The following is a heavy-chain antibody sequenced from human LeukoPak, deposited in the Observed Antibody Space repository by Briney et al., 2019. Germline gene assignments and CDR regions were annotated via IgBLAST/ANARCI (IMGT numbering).Heavy chain of an antibody. J-gene: IGHJ4*02. D-gene: IGHD6-13*01. CDR2: LYTGCIT. Sequence: GGSLRLSCAASGFSVSGKYMSWLRQAPGKGLEWDSILYTGCITKYSDSVKGRFTISRDDSKNTVYLQMNSLTAEDTAVYYCAKDKDGTSCQDSWGQGTLVTVSS. CDR1: GFSVSGKY. V-gene: IGHV3-53*05. CDR3: AKDKDGTSCQDS.